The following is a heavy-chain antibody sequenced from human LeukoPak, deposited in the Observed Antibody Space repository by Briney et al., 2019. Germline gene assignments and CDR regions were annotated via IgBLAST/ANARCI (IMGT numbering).Heavy chain of an antibody. Sequence: GGSLRLSCAASGFTFSDYWMHWVRQAPGKGLMWVSHINSDGSNTDYADSVKGRFTISRDNAKNTLYLQMNSLRAEDTALYYCAKDIHPSRSYYFDYWGQGTLVTVSS. D-gene: IGHD1-26*01. CDR1: GFTFSDYW. J-gene: IGHJ4*02. CDR3: AKDIHPSRSYYFDY. CDR2: INSDGSNT. V-gene: IGHV3-74*01.